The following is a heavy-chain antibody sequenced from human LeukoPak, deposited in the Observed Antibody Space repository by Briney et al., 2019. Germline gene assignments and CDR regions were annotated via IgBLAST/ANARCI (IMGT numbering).Heavy chain of an antibody. CDR2: ISGSGGST. CDR1: GFTFSSYA. CDR3: EKDRGSPLRFAP. V-gene: IGHV3-23*01. J-gene: IGHJ5*02. D-gene: IGHD3-10*01. Sequence: GGSLRLSCAASGFTFSSYAMSWVRQAPGKGLEWVSAISGSGGSTYYADSVKGRFTISRDNSKNTLYLQMNSLRAEDTAVYYCEKDRGSPLRFAPWGQGTLVTVSS.